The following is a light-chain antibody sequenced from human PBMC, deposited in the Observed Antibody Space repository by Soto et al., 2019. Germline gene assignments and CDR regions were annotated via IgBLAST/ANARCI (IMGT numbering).Light chain of an antibody. CDR2: AAF. Sequence: DIQMAQSPSSVSASVGDRVTITCRASQGVSSWLAWYQQXXXKAPNLLIYAAFSLQSGVPSRXXXXXXXXXXXXTISSLQPEDFATYYCQQTNSFPWTFGQGTKVELK. J-gene: IGKJ1*01. CDR3: QQTNSFPWT. CDR1: QGVSSW. V-gene: IGKV1-12*02.